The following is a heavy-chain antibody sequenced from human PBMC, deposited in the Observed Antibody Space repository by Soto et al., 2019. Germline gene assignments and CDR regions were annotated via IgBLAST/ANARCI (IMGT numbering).Heavy chain of an antibody. Sequence: QVQLVESGGGVVQPGRSLRLSCAASGFTFSSYAMHWVRQAPGKGLEWVAVISYDGSNKYYADSVKGRFTISRDNSKNTLYLKMNSLRAEDTAVYYCAVDGSGRGMDVWGQGTTVTVSS. D-gene: IGHD3-10*01. CDR1: GFTFSSYA. V-gene: IGHV3-30-3*01. CDR3: AVDGSGRGMDV. J-gene: IGHJ6*02. CDR2: ISYDGSNK.